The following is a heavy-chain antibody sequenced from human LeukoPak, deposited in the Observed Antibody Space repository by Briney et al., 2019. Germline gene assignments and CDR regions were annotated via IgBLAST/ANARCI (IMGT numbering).Heavy chain of an antibody. Sequence: SETLSLTCTVSGGSISSYYWSWIRQPAGKGLEWIGRIYTSGSTNYNPSLKSRVTMSVDTSENQFSLKLSSVTAADTAVYYCARTDYSNYYYYYYMDVWGKGTTVTVSS. J-gene: IGHJ6*03. CDR3: ARTDYSNYYYYYYMDV. D-gene: IGHD4-11*01. CDR1: GGSISSYY. CDR2: IYTSGST. V-gene: IGHV4-4*07.